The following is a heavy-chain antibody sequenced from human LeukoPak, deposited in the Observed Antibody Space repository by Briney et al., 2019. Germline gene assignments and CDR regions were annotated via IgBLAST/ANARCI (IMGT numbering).Heavy chain of an antibody. V-gene: IGHV1-18*04. J-gene: IGHJ4*02. CDR2: ISAYNGNT. CDR3: VRDRGEPPHSHFDY. Sequence: ASVKVSCKASGYTFTGYYMHWVRQAPGQGLEWMGWISAYNGNTNYAQKFQGRVTMTTDTSTNTAYVELRSLRSDDTAVYYCVRDRGEPPHSHFDYWGQGSLVTVSS. D-gene: IGHD3-16*01. CDR1: GYTFTGYY.